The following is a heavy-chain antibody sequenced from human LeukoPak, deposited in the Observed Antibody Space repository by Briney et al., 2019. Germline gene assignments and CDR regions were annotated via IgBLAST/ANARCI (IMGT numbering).Heavy chain of an antibody. CDR3: TSADYYDSSGYYYPRY. Sequence: GGSLRLSCAASGFTFSRSALHWVRQASGKGLEWVGQIRSKANSYATAYGASVKGRFTIYRDDSKNTAYLQMNSLKTEDTAVYYCTSADYYDSSGYYYPRYWGQGTLVTVSS. CDR2: IRSKANSYAT. J-gene: IGHJ4*02. D-gene: IGHD3-22*01. CDR1: GFTFSRSA. V-gene: IGHV3-73*01.